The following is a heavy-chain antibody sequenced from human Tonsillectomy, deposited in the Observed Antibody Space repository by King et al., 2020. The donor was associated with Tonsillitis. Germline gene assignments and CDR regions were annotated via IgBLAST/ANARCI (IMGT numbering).Heavy chain of an antibody. V-gene: IGHV4-39*01. CDR2: IYYSGST. CDR3: AQTTVVTEGAFDI. D-gene: IGHD4-23*01. CDR1: GGSISSSSYY. J-gene: IGHJ3*02. Sequence: QLQESGPGLVKPSETLSLTCTVSGGSISSSSYYWGWIRQPPGKGLEWIGSIYYSGSTYYNPSLKSRVTISVDTSKNQFSLKLSSVTAADTAVYYCAQTTVVTEGAFDIWGQGTMVTVSS.